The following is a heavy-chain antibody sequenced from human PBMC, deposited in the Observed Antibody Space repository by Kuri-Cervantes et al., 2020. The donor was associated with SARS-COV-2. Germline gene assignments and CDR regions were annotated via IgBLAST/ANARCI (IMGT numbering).Heavy chain of an antibody. D-gene: IGHD3-22*01. J-gene: IGHJ4*02. Sequence: LRLSCTVSGYSISSGYYWGWIRQPAGKGLEWLGDMKTSGSTNYNPSLKGRVTVSVDMSKNQFSLKLSSVTAADTAVYYCAGALAYYSDSSGFTYYFDSWGRGTLVTVSS. CDR3: AGALAYYSDSSGFTYYFDS. V-gene: IGHV4-61*09. CDR1: GYSISSGYY. CDR2: MKTSGST.